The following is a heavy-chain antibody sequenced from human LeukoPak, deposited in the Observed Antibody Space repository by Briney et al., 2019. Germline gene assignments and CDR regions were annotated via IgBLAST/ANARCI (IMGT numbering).Heavy chain of an antibody. CDR3: ARGGTMVRGVLYYFDY. Sequence: GGSLRLSCAASGFTFSSYAMHWVRQTPGKGLEWAAVISYDGSNKYYADSVKGRFTISRDNSKNALYLQMNSLRAEDTAVYYCARGGTMVRGVLYYFDYWGQGTLVTVSS. J-gene: IGHJ4*02. CDR2: ISYDGSNK. CDR1: GFTFSSYA. V-gene: IGHV3-30*04. D-gene: IGHD3-10*01.